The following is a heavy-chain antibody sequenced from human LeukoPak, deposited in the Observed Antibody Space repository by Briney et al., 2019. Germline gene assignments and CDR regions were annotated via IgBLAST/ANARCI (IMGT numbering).Heavy chain of an antibody. CDR1: GFTFNSYS. V-gene: IGHV3-48*01. CDR3: AKEVFRYGYHGLDV. D-gene: IGHD2-15*01. J-gene: IGHJ6*02. CDR2: ISSGSSTM. Sequence: GGSLRLSCAASGFTFNSYSMNWVRQAPGKGLEWVSYISSGSSTMYYADSVKGRFTISRDNAKNSLYLQMNSLRAEDTAVYYCAKEVFRYGYHGLDVWGQGTTVTVSS.